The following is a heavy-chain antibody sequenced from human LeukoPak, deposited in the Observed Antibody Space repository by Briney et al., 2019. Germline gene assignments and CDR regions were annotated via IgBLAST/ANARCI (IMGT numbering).Heavy chain of an antibody. D-gene: IGHD3-10*01. Sequence: ASVKVSCKASGYTFTGYYMHWVRQAPGQGLEWMGWISAYNGNTNYAQKLQGRVTMTTDTSTNTAYMELRSLRSDDTAVYYCARDAGSGSYSVVIYYYMAVWGKGTTVTVSS. J-gene: IGHJ6*03. CDR3: ARDAGSGSYSVVIYYYMAV. V-gene: IGHV1-18*04. CDR2: ISAYNGNT. CDR1: GYTFTGYY.